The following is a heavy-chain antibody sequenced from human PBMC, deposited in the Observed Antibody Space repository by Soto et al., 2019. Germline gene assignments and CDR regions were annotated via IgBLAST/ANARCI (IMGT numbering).Heavy chain of an antibody. CDR1: GYNFIDFG. V-gene: IGHV1-18*04. D-gene: IGHD4-17*01. Sequence: XSVKVSCNASGYNFIDFGIAWVRQAPGQGLEWMGWISGKNGNTNYAQKVQGRVTLTADTSTRTAYMEMRALTSDDTGIYYCASSDYYEDTGTFDYWGQGTLVTVSS. CDR2: ISGKNGNT. J-gene: IGHJ4*02. CDR3: ASSDYYEDTGTFDY.